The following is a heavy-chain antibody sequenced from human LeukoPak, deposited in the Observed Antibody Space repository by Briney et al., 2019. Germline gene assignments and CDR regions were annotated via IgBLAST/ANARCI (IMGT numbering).Heavy chain of an antibody. CDR3: AKAAGYSTIYWFDP. J-gene: IGHJ5*02. CDR1: GGSIRSSH. D-gene: IGHD6-13*01. V-gene: IGHV4-59*01. Sequence: SETLSLTCTVSGGSIRSSHWSWIRQPPGKGLEFIGYIYYSGTSNYNPSLKSRVTMSVDTSNNQFSLKLNSVTAADTAVYYCAKAAGYSTIYWFDPWGQGTLVTVSS. CDR2: IYYSGTS.